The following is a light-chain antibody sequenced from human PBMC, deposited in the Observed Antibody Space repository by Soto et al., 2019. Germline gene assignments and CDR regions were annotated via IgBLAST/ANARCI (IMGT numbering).Light chain of an antibody. J-gene: IGKJ1*01. Sequence: DIQMTQSPSSLSASVGDRVTITCRASQSISNYLSWYQQIPGKAPKLLIYAASTLRSGVSSRFSGSGSGTDFTITISSLQPEDFVTSYCQQSYSTPWTFGQGTKVEIK. CDR3: QQSYSTPWT. V-gene: IGKV1-39*01. CDR1: QSISNY. CDR2: AAS.